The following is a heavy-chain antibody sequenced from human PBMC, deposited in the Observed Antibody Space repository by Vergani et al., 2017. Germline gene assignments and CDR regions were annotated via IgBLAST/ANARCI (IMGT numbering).Heavy chain of an antibody. CDR2: INPNSGGT. J-gene: IGHJ4*02. V-gene: IGHV1-2*02. CDR1: GYTFTGYY. D-gene: IGHD3-10*01. Sequence: QVQLVQSGAEVKKPGASVKVSCKASGYTFTGYYMHWVRQAPGQGLEWMGWINPNSGGTNYAQKFQGRVTMTRDTSISTAYMELSRLRSDDTAVYYCARDLRVVRGPMPLYYFDYWGQGTLVTVSS. CDR3: ARDLRVVRGPMPLYYFDY.